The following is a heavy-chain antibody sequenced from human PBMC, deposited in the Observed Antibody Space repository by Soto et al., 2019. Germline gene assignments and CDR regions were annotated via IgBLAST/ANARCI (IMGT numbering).Heavy chain of an antibody. CDR3: ASQGGYGSGSYPSRSDY. CDR2: INHSGST. CDR1: GGSFSGYY. J-gene: IGHJ4*02. D-gene: IGHD3-10*01. Sequence: QVQLQQWGAGLLKPSETLSLTCAVYGGSFSGYYWSWIRQPPGKGLEWIGEINHSGSTNYNPSLKRRITISVDTAKKQFSLKLRSVTAADTAVYYCASQGGYGSGSYPSRSDYWGQGTLVTVSS. V-gene: IGHV4-34*01.